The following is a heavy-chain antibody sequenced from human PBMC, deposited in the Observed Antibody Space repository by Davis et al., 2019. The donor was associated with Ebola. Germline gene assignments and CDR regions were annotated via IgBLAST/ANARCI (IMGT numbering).Heavy chain of an antibody. CDR3: ARPGLYYDFWSGYHHDAFDI. CDR2: IYPGDSDT. J-gene: IGHJ3*02. D-gene: IGHD3-3*01. CDR1: GYSFTSYW. Sequence: GESLKISCKGSGYSFTSYWIGWMRQMPGKGLEWMGIIYPGDSDTRYSPSFQGQVTISADKSISTAYLQWSSLKASDTAMYYCARPGLYYDFWSGYHHDAFDIWGQGTMVTVPS. V-gene: IGHV5-51*01.